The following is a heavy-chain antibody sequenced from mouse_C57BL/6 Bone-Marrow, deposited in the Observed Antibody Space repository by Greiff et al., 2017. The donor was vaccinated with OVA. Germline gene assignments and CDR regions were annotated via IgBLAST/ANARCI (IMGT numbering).Heavy chain of an antibody. CDR1: GFTFSSYA. Sequence: EVKLVESGGGLVKPGGSLKLSCAASGFTFSSYAMSWVRQTPEKSLEWVATISDGGSYTYYPDNVKGRFTISRDNAKNNLYLQMSHLKSEDTAMYYCARDVDYWGQGTSVTVSS. CDR2: ISDGGSYT. V-gene: IGHV5-4*01. J-gene: IGHJ4*01. CDR3: ARDVDY.